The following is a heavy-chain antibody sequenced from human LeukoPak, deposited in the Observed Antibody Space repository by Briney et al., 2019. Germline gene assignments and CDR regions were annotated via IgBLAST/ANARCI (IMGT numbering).Heavy chain of an antibody. V-gene: IGHV4-59*01. D-gene: IGHD1-7*01. CDR2: IYYSGST. J-gene: IGHJ4*02. Sequence: SETLSLTCTVSGGSISSYYWSWIRQPPGKGLEWIGYIYYSGSTNYNPSLKSRVTISVDTSKNQFSLKLSSVTAADTAVYYCTRERSATNYFDYWGQGTLVTVSS. CDR1: GGSISSYY. CDR3: TRERSATNYFDY.